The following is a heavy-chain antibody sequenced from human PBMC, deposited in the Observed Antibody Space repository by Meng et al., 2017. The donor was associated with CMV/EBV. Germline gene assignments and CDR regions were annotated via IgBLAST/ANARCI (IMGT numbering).Heavy chain of an antibody. J-gene: IGHJ5*02. CDR3: ARDQNWFDP. CDR1: GFTVSSNY. Sequence: GESLKLSCAASGFTVSSNYMSWVRQAPGKGLECVSVIYSGGSTYYADSVKRRFTISRDNSKNTLYLQMNSLRAEDTAVYYCARDQNWFDPWGQGTLVTVSS. V-gene: IGHV3-66*02. CDR2: IYSGGST.